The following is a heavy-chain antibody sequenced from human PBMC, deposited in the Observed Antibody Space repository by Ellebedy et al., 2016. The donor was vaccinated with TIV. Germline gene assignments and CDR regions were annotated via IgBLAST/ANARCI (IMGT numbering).Heavy chain of an antibody. Sequence: SVKVSXXASGGTFGSYVISWVRQAPGQGLEWMGGIIPIFGTANYAQKFQGRVTITADESTSTAYMALRSLRSEDTAVYYCARARGSGNFYLLDYWGQGTLVTVSS. V-gene: IGHV1-69*13. D-gene: IGHD3-10*01. J-gene: IGHJ4*02. CDR1: GGTFGSYV. CDR3: ARARGSGNFYLLDY. CDR2: IIPIFGTA.